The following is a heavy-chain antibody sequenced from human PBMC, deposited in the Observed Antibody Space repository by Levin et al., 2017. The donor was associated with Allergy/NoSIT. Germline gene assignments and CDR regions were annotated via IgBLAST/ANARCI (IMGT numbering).Heavy chain of an antibody. D-gene: IGHD3-10*01. CDR1: GGTFSSYT. V-gene: IGHV1-69*13. CDR2: IMPIFETT. Sequence: SVKVSCKASGGTFSSYTITWVRQALGQGLEWMGGIMPIFETTKYAQNFQGRVTFTADESTRTAYMELSSLRSEDTAIYFCARDRGEYYFDYWGQGTLVTVSS. CDR3: ARDRGEYYFDY. J-gene: IGHJ4*02.